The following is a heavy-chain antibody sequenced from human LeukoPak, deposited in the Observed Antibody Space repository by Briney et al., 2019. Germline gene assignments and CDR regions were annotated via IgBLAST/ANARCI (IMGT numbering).Heavy chain of an antibody. Sequence: GGSLRLSCAASGFTFSSYAMHWVRQAPGKGLEYVSAISSNGGSTYYANSVKGRFTISRDNAKNSLYLQMNSLRVEDTAVYYCATDGDYDWNYRSGFDSWGQGTLVTVSS. CDR3: ATDGDYDWNYRSGFDS. J-gene: IGHJ4*02. CDR1: GFTFSSYA. V-gene: IGHV3-64*01. D-gene: IGHD1-7*01. CDR2: ISSNGGST.